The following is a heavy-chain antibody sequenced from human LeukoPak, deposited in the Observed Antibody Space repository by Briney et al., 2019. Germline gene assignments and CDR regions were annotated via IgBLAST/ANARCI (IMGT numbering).Heavy chain of an antibody. Sequence: SETLSLTCTVSGGSISSYYWGWIRQPPGKGLEWIGYIYYSGSTNYNPSLKSRVTISVDTSKNQLSLKLSSVTAADTAVYYCARVGGYCSSTSCYYYGMDVWGKGTTVTVSS. D-gene: IGHD2-2*01. CDR3: ARVGGYCSSTSCYYYGMDV. J-gene: IGHJ6*04. CDR1: GGSISSYY. V-gene: IGHV4-59*01. CDR2: IYYSGST.